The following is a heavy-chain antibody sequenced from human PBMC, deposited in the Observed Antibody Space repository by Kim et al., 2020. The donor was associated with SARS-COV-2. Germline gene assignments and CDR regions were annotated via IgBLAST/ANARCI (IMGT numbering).Heavy chain of an antibody. J-gene: IGHJ4*01. CDR3: AKSSCSSTSCYGFDY. CDR1: GFTFDDYA. V-gene: IGHV3-9*01. CDR2: ISWNSGSI. D-gene: IGHD2-2*01. Sequence: GGSLRLSCAASGFTFDDYAMHWVRQAPGKGLEWVSGISWNSGSIGYADSVKGRFTISRDNAKNSLYLQMNSLRAEDTALYYCAKSSCSSTSCYGFDYWG.